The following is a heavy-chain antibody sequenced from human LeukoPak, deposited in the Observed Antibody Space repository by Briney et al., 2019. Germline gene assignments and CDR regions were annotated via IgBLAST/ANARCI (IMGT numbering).Heavy chain of an antibody. D-gene: IGHD6-13*01. CDR3: TKDIGRNAAAGTVDY. CDR2: ISGSGGST. Sequence: GGSLRLSCAASGFTFSSYAMSWVRQAPGKGLEWVSAISGSGGSTYYADSVKGRFTISRDNSKNTLSLQINSLRAEYTAIYSCTKDIGRNAAAGTVDYWGQGTLVTVSS. J-gene: IGHJ4*02. CDR1: GFTFSSYA. V-gene: IGHV3-23*01.